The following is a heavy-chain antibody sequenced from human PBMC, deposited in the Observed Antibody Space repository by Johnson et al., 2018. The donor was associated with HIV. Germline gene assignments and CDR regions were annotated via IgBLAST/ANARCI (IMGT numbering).Heavy chain of an antibody. CDR2: VSYDGRER. J-gene: IGHJ3*02. V-gene: IGHV3-30*03. Sequence: QVPLVESGGGLAQPGGSLRLSCSASRFTFSSYYMHWARQATGKGLEWVAVVSYDGRERYYADSVKVRFTISRDSSKNTLYLQMNSLRAEDTAVYYCARNGLIPAAKGVAFDIWGQGTMVTVSS. CDR1: RFTFSSYY. D-gene: IGHD2-2*01. CDR3: ARNGLIPAAKGVAFDI.